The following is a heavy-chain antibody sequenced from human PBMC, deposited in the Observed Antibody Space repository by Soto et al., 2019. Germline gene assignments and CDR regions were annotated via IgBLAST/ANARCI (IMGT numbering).Heavy chain of an antibody. CDR2: TYYSGST. V-gene: IGHV4-28*01. Sequence: SETLSLTCAVSGYSISSSNWWGWIRQPPGKGLEWIGYTYYSGSTYYNPSLKSRVTMSVDTSKNQFSLKLTSVTAVDTAVYYCAKKANGGYYFDYWGQGTMVTVSS. J-gene: IGHJ4*02. CDR3: AKKANGGYYFDY. CDR1: GYSISSSNW. D-gene: IGHD7-27*01.